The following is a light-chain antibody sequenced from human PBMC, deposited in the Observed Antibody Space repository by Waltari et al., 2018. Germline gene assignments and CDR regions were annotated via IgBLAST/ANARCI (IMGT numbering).Light chain of an antibody. CDR1: NIGSTT. CDR3: QVWDSNTDHAF. V-gene: IGLV3-21*03. CDR2: DDT. Sequence: SSDLTQPPSVSEAPGKTATITCGGDNIGSTTVHWYQQKAGQAPILVLYDDTDRPSGIPDRFSGSNSGNTATLTISRVEAGDEADYYCQVWDSNTDHAFFGTGTKVTVL. J-gene: IGLJ1*01.